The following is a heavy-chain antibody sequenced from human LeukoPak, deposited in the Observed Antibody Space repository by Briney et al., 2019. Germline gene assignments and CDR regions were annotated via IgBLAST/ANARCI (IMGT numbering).Heavy chain of an antibody. CDR3: ARPPSRGYSSSFEY. CDR2: IYPDESNI. CDR1: GYSFTTYW. D-gene: IGHD2-2*03. V-gene: IGHV5-51*01. Sequence: GESLKISCETSGYSFTTYWIGWVRQMPGKGLEWMGIIYPDESNIRYSPSFQGQVTISADKSISTAYLQWSSLKASDTAMYYCARPPSRGYSSSFEYWGQGTLVTVSS. J-gene: IGHJ4*02.